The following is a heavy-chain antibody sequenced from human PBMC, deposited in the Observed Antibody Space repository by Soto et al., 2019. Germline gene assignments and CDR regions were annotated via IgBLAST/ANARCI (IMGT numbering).Heavy chain of an antibody. V-gene: IGHV3-9*01. CDR1: GFTFDDYA. D-gene: IGHD3-3*01. CDR3: AKDSGRYDFYALAV. CDR2: ISWNGDTM. Sequence: EVQLVQSGGGWVQPGRTLRLSCEASGFTFDDYAMHWVRQVPGKGLEWVSGISWNGDTMVYADSVRGRFTISRDNSRNSVYLQMTSLRREDTAIYYCAKDSGRYDFYALAVWGQGTTVTVSS. J-gene: IGHJ6*02.